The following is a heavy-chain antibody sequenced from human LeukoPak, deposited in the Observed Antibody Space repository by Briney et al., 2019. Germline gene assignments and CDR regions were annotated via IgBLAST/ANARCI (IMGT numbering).Heavy chain of an antibody. J-gene: IGHJ4*02. Sequence: TGGSLRLSCAASGFTFSSYSMNWVRQAPGKGLEWVSSISSSSSYIYYADSVKGRFTISRDNAKNSLYLQMNSLRAEDTDVYYCARYIAVAGTDYWGQGTLVTVSS. V-gene: IGHV3-21*01. CDR3: ARYIAVAGTDY. D-gene: IGHD6-19*01. CDR2: ISSSSSYI. CDR1: GFTFSSYS.